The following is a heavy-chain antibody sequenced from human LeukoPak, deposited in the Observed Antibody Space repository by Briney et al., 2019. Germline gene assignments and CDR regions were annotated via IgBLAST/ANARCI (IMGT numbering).Heavy chain of an antibody. V-gene: IGHV5-51*01. D-gene: IGHD1-26*01. CDR3: ARHSESYFAEKGFFDY. Sequence: GESLKISCKGSGYSFANQWIGWVRQMPGKGLEWMGIIYPSDSDTRYSPSFQGQVTISADKSISTAYLQWSSLKAADTAIYYCARHSESYFAEKGFFDYWGQGTLVTVSS. J-gene: IGHJ4*02. CDR1: GYSFANQW. CDR2: IYPSDSDT.